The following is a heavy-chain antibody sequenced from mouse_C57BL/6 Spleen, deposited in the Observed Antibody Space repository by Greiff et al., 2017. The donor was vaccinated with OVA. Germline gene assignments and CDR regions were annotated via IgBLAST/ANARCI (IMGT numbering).Heavy chain of an antibody. J-gene: IGHJ4*01. V-gene: IGHV5-9*01. CDR2: ISGGGGNT. CDR1: GFTFSSYT. CDR3: ARHGYPYAMDY. Sequence: EVKLVESGGGLVKPGGSLKLSCAASGFTFSSYTMSWVRQTPEKRLEWVATISGGGGNTYYPDSVKGRFTIARDNAKNTLYLQMSSLRSEDTALYYCARHGYPYAMDYWGQGTSVTVSS.